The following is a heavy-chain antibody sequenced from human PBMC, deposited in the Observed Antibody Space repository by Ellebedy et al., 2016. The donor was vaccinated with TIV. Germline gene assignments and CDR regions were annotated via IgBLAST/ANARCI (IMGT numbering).Heavy chain of an antibody. CDR1: GYTFSSYG. D-gene: IGHD5-24*01. J-gene: IGHJ4*02. Sequence: ASVKVSCKATGYTFSSYGFSWVRHAPGQGLEWMGWISAYNGNTDYAQKFQGRLIMTTDTSTTTAYMELRSLRSDDTSVYYCAIDQGYRSLPDDFWGQGTMVTVSS. CDR3: AIDQGYRSLPDDF. V-gene: IGHV1-18*01. CDR2: ISAYNGNT.